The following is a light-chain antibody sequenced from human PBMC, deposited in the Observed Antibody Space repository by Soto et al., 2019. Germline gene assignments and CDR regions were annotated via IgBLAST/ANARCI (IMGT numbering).Light chain of an antibody. CDR2: GNN. CDR3: QSYYSSLTTSRV. CDR1: SSNIGAGYD. Sequence: AVVTQPPSVSGAPGQRVTISCTGTSSNIGAGYDVHWYQQLPGAAPKLLIFGNNNRPSGVPDRFSGSKSGTSASLAIAGLQAEDEADYYCQSYYSSLTTSRVFGGGTKLTVL. V-gene: IGLV1-40*01. J-gene: IGLJ3*02.